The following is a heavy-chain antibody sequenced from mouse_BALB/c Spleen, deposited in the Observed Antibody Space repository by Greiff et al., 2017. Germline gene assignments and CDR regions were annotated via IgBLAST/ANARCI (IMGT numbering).Heavy chain of an antibody. Sequence: EVKLVESGAELVQPGASVKLSCTASGFNIIDTYMHWVKQRPEQGLEWIGRIDPANGNTKYDPKFQGKATITADTSSNTAYLQLSSLTSEDTAVYYCAPTGTFAYWGQGTLVTVSA. D-gene: IGHD4-1*02. CDR1: GFNIIDTY. J-gene: IGHJ3*01. CDR2: IDPANGNT. CDR3: APTGTFAY. V-gene: IGHV14-3*02.